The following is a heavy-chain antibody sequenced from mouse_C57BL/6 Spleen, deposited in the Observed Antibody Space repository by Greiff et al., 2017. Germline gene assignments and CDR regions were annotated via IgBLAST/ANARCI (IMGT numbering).Heavy chain of an antibody. CDR1: GYSITSDY. D-gene: IGHD1-1*01. V-gene: IGHV3-8*01. CDR2: LSYSGST. Sequence: EVLLVESGPGLAKPSQTLSLTCSVTGYSITSDYWNWIRKFPGNKLEYMGYLSYSGSTYYNPSLKSRISITRDTSKNQYYLQLNSVTTEDTATYYCARAITTVSYYFDYWGQGTTLTVSS. J-gene: IGHJ2*01. CDR3: ARAITTVSYYFDY.